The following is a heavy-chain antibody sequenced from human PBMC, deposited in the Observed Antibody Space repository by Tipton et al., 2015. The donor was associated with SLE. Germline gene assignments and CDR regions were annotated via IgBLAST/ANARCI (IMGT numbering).Heavy chain of an antibody. J-gene: IGHJ3*02. CDR2: IYYSGST. CDR3: ARAGTGTAWGTFDI. Sequence: TLSLTCTVSGGSISSSSYYWGWIRQPPGKGLEWIGSIYYSGSTFNNPSLKSRVTISAATSKNQFSLRVSSVTAADTAVYYCARAGTGTAWGTFDIWGPGTMVTVSS. V-gene: IGHV4-39*07. D-gene: IGHD1-14*01. CDR1: GGSISSSSYY.